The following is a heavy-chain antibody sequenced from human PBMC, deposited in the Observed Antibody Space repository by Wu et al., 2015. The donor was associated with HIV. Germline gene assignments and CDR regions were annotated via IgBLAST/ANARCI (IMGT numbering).Heavy chain of an antibody. CDR3: ARDSPLLVGYDY. D-gene: IGHD1-26*01. CDR1: GYRFTGYY. Sequence: QVQLVQSGAEVKKPGASVKVSCKASGYRFTGYYIHWVRQAPGQGLEWMGWINPNSGSTSFAQNFQGRVTMTSDASVTTAYMQLYRLTSDDTAVYYCARDSPLLVGYDYWAREPWSPSPQ. V-gene: IGHV1-2*02. J-gene: IGHJ4*02. CDR2: INPNSGST.